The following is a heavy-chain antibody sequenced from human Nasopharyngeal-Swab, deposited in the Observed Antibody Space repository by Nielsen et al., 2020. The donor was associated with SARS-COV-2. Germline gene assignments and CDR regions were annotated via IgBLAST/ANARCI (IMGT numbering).Heavy chain of an antibody. CDR3: ARDRNVLRYFDWLGWFDP. J-gene: IGHJ5*02. Sequence: DSVKVSCKASGYTFASYAMHWVRQAPGQRLEWMGWINAGNGNTKYSQKFQGRVTITRDTSASTAYMELSSLRSEDTAVYYCARDRNVLRYFDWLGWFDPWGQGTLVTVSS. V-gene: IGHV1-3*01. CDR1: GYTFASYA. D-gene: IGHD3-9*01. CDR2: INAGNGNT.